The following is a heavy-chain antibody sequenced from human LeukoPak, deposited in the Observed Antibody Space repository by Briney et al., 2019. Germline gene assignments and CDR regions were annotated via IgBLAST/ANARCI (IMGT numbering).Heavy chain of an antibody. CDR1: GGSISSSSYY. V-gene: IGHV4-39*01. CDR3: ARAMVGATRGFDP. J-gene: IGHJ5*02. Sequence: SETLSLTCTVSGGSISSSSYYWGWIRQTPGKGLEWIGSIGNIYYSGSTYYNPSLKSRVTISVSTSRNQFPLRLSSVTAADTAVYYCARAMVGATRGFDPWGQGTLSPSPQ. CDR2: IGNIYYSGST. D-gene: IGHD1-26*01.